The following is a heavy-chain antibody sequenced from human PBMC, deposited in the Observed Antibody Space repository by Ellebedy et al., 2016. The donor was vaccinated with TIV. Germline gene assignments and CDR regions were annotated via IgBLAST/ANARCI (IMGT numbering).Heavy chain of an antibody. CDR1: GFPFSSYW. D-gene: IGHD6-19*01. J-gene: IGHJ5*02. Sequence: GESLKISXTASGFPFSSYWMSWVRQAPGKGLEWVANINEDGTEENYLDSVKGRFSISRDNAKNSLSLQMNGLRVEDTATYHCVTTYRSSWGRGVLVTVSS. V-gene: IGHV3-7*03. CDR2: INEDGTEE. CDR3: VTTYRSS.